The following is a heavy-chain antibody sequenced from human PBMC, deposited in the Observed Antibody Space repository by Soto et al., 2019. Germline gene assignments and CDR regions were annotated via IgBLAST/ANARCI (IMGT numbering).Heavy chain of an antibody. D-gene: IGHD5-12*01. CDR2: ISANSGNT. CDR3: ARDGGVATFYYYYGMDV. Sequence: ASVKVSCKASGYTFTSYCISWVRQAPGQGLEWMGWISANSGNTNYAQKFQGRVTMTRDTSTSTAYMELSRLRSDDTAVYYCARDGGVATFYYYYGMDVWGQGTTVTVSS. V-gene: IGHV1-18*01. J-gene: IGHJ6*02. CDR1: GYTFTSYC.